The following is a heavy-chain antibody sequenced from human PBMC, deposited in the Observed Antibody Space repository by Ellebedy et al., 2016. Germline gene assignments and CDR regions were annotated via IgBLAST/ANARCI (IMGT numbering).Heavy chain of an antibody. CDR2: IHPSGGRT. CDR3: ARDDSTGYRPGL. Sequence: ASVKVSCXASGYTFTNFYMHWVRQAPGQGLGWMGMIHPSGGRTRYAQKFQGRVTVTRDTSTSIVYMELNSLRSEDTAVYFCARDDSTGYRPGLWGQGTLVTVSS. J-gene: IGHJ4*02. CDR1: GYTFTNFY. D-gene: IGHD3-22*01. V-gene: IGHV1-46*01.